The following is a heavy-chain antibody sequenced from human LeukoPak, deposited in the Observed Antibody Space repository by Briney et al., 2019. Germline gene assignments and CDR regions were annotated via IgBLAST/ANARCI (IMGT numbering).Heavy chain of an antibody. CDR1: GYSSSSGYSSSSGYY. Sequence: SETLSLTCTVSGYSSSSGYSSSSGYYWGWIRQPPGKGLEWIGRIYHSGSTNYNPSLKSRVTVSLDTSKNQFSLKLRSVTAADTAVYYCARAPGAALDWGQGTLVTVSS. V-gene: IGHV4-38-2*02. D-gene: IGHD2-15*01. J-gene: IGHJ4*02. CDR3: ARAPGAALD. CDR2: IYHSGST.